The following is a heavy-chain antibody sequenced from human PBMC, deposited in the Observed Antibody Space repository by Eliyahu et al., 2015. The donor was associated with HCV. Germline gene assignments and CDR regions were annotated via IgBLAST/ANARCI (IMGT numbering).Heavy chain of an antibody. CDR2: IKEDGSRK. J-gene: IGHJ4*02. CDR3: ARDHLVNGCDF. V-gene: IGHV3-7*01. CDR1: GFTFSSHW. Sequence: EVQLVESGGGLVQPGGSLRLSCAASGFTFSSHWLXWVRQAPGKGLEWVANIKEDGSRKYYVDSVKGRFTISRDNARNSLYLQMNSLRAEDTAVYYCARDHLVNGCDFWGQGTLVTVSS. D-gene: IGHD2-8*01.